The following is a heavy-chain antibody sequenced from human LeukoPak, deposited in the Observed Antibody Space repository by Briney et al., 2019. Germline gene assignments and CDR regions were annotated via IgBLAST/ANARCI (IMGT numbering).Heavy chain of an antibody. D-gene: IGHD3-22*01. J-gene: IGHJ4*02. CDR1: GFTFSSYA. V-gene: IGHV3-30*04. CDR2: ISYDGSNK. CDR3: ARDEVLVYYYDSSGYLDY. Sequence: PGGSLGLSCAASGFTFSSYAMHWVRQAPGKGLEWVAVISYDGSNKYYADSVKGRFTISRDNSKNTLYLQMNSLRAEDTAVYYCARDEVLVYYYDSSGYLDYWGQGTLVTVSS.